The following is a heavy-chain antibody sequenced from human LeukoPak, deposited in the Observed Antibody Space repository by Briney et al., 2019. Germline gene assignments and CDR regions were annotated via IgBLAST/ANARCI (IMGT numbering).Heavy chain of an antibody. CDR2: INRSGST. Sequence: SETLSLTCAVYGGTFSGYYWSWIRQAPGKGLEWIGEINRSGSTNYNPSLKSRVTTTIDTKNKQYSLKQSSVTAADTVVYYCGRGDSLGSGSYYKPYYFYYRHVWAKGTTVTVFS. J-gene: IGHJ6*03. CDR3: GRGDSLGSGSYYKPYYFYYRHV. D-gene: IGHD3-10*01. CDR1: GGTFSGYY. V-gene: IGHV4-34*01.